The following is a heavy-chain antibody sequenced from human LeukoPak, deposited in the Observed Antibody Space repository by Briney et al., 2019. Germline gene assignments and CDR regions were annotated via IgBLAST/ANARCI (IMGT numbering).Heavy chain of an antibody. CDR2: TGLESVHT. Sequence: GGSLRLSCAASGFIFSRHALSWVRQAPGKGLEWVSTTGLESVHTLCADSVQGRFTVSRDNSRNTLDLQMDNLRVDDTAVYYCAKGDDIGKHPTRAYYFDIWGQGTLVTVSS. D-gene: IGHD5-24*01. V-gene: IGHV3-23*01. CDR3: AKGDDIGKHPTRAYYFDI. J-gene: IGHJ4*02. CDR1: GFIFSRHA.